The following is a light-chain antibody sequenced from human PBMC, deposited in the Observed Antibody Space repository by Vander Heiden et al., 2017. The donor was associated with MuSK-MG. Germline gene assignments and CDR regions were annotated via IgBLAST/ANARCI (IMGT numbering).Light chain of an antibody. CDR3: QQLNTYPYT. V-gene: IGKV1-9*01. J-gene: IGKJ2*01. CDR1: QGISSY. Sequence: DIQLTQSPSFLSASVGDRVTITCRASQGISSYLVWYQQKPGKAPKLLIDAASTLQSGVPSRFSGSGSGTEFTLTISNLQPEDFATYYCQQLNTYPYTFGQGTKLEIK. CDR2: AAS.